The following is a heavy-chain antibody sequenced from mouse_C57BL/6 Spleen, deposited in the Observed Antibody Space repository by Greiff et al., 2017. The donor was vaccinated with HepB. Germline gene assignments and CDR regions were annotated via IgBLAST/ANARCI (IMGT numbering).Heavy chain of an antibody. V-gene: IGHV1-55*01. CDR3: ARSGITTGVGGY. Sequence: QVQLQQSGAELVKPGASVKMSCKASGYTFTSYWITWVKQRPGQGPEWIGDIYPGSGSTNYNEKFKSKATLTVDTSSSTAYMQLSSLTSEDSAVYYGARSGITTGVGGYWGQGTTLTVSS. J-gene: IGHJ2*01. CDR1: GYTFTSYW. CDR2: IYPGSGST. D-gene: IGHD1-1*01.